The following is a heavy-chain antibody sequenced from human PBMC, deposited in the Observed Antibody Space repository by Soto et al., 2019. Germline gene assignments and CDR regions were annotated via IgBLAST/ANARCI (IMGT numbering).Heavy chain of an antibody. CDR1: NGSLSSSRW. D-gene: IGHD5-12*01. Sequence: QVQLQESGPGLVRPSETLSLSCSVSNGSLSSSRWWSWVRQSPGKGLEWIGEVAENGYIHCIPALKRRLIISLALSRNRFSLRLTSVTAADTVLYHCARNHYDGYDFDYWGQGALVTVSS. J-gene: IGHJ4*02. CDR3: ARNHYDGYDFDY. V-gene: IGHV4-4*02. CDR2: VAENGYI.